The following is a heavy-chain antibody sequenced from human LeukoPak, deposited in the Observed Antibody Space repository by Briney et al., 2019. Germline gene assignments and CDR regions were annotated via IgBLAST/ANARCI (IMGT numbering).Heavy chain of an antibody. CDR3: AKMMVRGVPYYGMDV. J-gene: IGHJ6*02. V-gene: IGHV3-23*01. CDR2: LSGGGEIT. Sequence: GGSLRLSCAASGFTFGIYAMSWVRQAPGKGLEWVSALSGGGEITYYADSVNGRFTISRDNSKSTLYLQMNSLRAEDTAIYYCAKMMVRGVPYYGMDVWGQGTTVTVSS. D-gene: IGHD3-10*01. CDR1: GFTFGIYA.